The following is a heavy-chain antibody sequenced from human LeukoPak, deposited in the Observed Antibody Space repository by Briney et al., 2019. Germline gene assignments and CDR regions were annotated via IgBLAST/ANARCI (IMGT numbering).Heavy chain of an antibody. CDR2: IYSSGGT. D-gene: IGHD6-13*01. CDR1: DGSISSFY. Sequence: SETLSLTCTVSDGSISSFYWNWIRQPAGKGLEWIGRIYSSGGTNYNPSLKSRVTISVDTSKNQVSLRVSYVTAADTAVYYCAREDSLSSWYFDAWGQGTLVTVSS. J-gene: IGHJ5*02. V-gene: IGHV4-4*07. CDR3: AREDSLSSWYFDA.